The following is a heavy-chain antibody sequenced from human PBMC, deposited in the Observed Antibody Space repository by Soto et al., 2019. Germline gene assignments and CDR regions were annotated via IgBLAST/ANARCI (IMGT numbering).Heavy chain of an antibody. J-gene: IGHJ4*02. Sequence: SETLSLTCTVSNGPMDSCDHYWSWIRQSPERGLEWIGHFYHSGSTYYNPSLRSRASISNDLSKNQFFLELSSVTGADTAVYFCARIYWLRHSSGYHHPFDYWGQGTLVTVSS. D-gene: IGHD3-22*01. CDR3: ARIYWLRHSSGYHHPFDY. CDR2: FYHSGST. V-gene: IGHV4-30-4*01. CDR1: NGPMDSCDHY.